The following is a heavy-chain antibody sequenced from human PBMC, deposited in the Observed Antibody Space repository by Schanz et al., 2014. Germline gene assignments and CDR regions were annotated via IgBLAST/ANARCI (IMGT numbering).Heavy chain of an antibody. Sequence: QVQLVQSGAEMKKPGSSMKVSCKASGGTFSSYTISWIRQAPGQGLEWMGRIIPVLAIADYAQKFQGRVTITADKSTSTAYMELTSLRSEDTAVYYCAGTYCSSTSCYTGYYYMDVWGKGTTVTVSS. D-gene: IGHD2-2*02. CDR1: GGTFSSYT. CDR2: IIPVLAIA. J-gene: IGHJ6*03. CDR3: AGTYCSSTSCYTGYYYMDV. V-gene: IGHV1-69*09.